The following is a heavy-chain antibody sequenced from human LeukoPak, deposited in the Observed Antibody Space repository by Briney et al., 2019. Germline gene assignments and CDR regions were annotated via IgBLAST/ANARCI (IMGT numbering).Heavy chain of an antibody. CDR1: GYTFTSYG. J-gene: IGHJ5*02. V-gene: IGHV1-18*04. Sequence: ASVKVSCKASGYTFTSYGISWVRQAPGQGLEWMGWISAYNGNTNYAQKLQGRVTMTTDTSTSTAYMELRSLRSDDTAVYYCARRYIVVAGTSWFDPWGQGTLVTVSS. D-gene: IGHD6-19*01. CDR3: ARRYIVVAGTSWFDP. CDR2: ISAYNGNT.